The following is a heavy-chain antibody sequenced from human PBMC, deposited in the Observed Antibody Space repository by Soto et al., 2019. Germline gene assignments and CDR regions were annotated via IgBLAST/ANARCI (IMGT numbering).Heavy chain of an antibody. J-gene: IGHJ6*02. CDR3: AREDTRLHYGMDV. CDR2: ISAYSGNT. V-gene: IGHV1-18*01. D-gene: IGHD5-18*01. CDR1: GYTFTSYD. Sequence: ASVKVSCKASGYTFTSYDISWVRPAPGQGLEWMGWISAYSGNTNYAQKFQGRVTMTTDTSTSTAYLELRSLRSDDTAVYYCAREDTRLHYGMDVWGQGTTVTVSS.